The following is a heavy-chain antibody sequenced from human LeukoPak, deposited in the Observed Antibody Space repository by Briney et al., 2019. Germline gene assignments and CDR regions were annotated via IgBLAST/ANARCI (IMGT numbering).Heavy chain of an antibody. Sequence: GGSLRLSCAASGFTSSSYGMSWVRQAPGKGLEWVSAICGSGGCTYYADSVKGRFTISRDNSKNTLYLQMNSLRAEDTAVYYCAKGGGYDSGYYYMDVWGKGITVTISS. CDR3: AKGGGYDSGYYYMDV. D-gene: IGHD3-22*01. CDR1: GFTSSSYG. V-gene: IGHV3-23*01. CDR2: ICGSGGCT. J-gene: IGHJ6*03.